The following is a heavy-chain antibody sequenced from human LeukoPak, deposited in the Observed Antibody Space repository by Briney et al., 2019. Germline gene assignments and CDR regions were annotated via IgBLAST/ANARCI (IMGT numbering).Heavy chain of an antibody. J-gene: IGHJ6*02. CDR2: ISYDGSNK. CDR3: AKDRETYSSSWSVYYYGMDV. CDR1: GFTFSSYG. Sequence: PGRSLRLSCAASGFTFSSYGMHWVRQAPGKGLEWVAVISYDGSNKYYADSVKGRFTISRDNSKNTLYLQMNSLRAEDTAVYYCAKDRETYSSSWSVYYYGMDVWGQGTTVTVSS. D-gene: IGHD6-13*01. V-gene: IGHV3-30*18.